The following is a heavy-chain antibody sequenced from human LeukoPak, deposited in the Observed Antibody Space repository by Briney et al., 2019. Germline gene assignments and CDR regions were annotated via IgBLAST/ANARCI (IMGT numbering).Heavy chain of an antibody. Sequence: GGSLRLSCAASGFTFDDYAMHWVRQAPGKGLEWVSLISGDGGSTYYADSVKGRFTISRDNSKNSLYLQMNSLRTEDTALYYCEVAFVDYWGQGTLVTVSS. V-gene: IGHV3-43*02. CDR1: GFTFDDYA. J-gene: IGHJ4*02. CDR3: EVAFVDY. CDR2: ISGDGGST. D-gene: IGHD5-12*01.